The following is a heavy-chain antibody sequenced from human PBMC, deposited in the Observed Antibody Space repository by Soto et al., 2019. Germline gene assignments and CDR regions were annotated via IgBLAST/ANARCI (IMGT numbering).Heavy chain of an antibody. D-gene: IGHD2-2*01. V-gene: IGHV5-10-1*01. CDR3: ARGDCKTSCYLGF. CDR1: GYSFTSYW. Sequence: GESLKISCKGSGYSFTSYWISWVRQMPGKGLEWMGRIDPSDSYTNYSPSSQGHVTISADKSISTAYLQWSSLKASDTAMYYCARGDCKTSCYLGFWGQGALVSVSS. J-gene: IGHJ4*02. CDR2: IDPSDSYT.